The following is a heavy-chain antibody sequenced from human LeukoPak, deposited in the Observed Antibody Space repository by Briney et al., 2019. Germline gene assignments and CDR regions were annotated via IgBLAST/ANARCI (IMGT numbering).Heavy chain of an antibody. Sequence: PSETLSLTCSVSGYSISSGYYWGWIRPPPGKGVEWIGSIYHSERTYYNPSLKSRVTISVDTSKNQFSLRLSSVTAADTAVYYCAREGDSGSVGWFDPWGQGTLVTVSS. V-gene: IGHV4-38-2*02. J-gene: IGHJ5*02. D-gene: IGHD6-13*01. CDR3: AREGDSGSVGWFDP. CDR1: GYSISSGYY. CDR2: IYHSERT.